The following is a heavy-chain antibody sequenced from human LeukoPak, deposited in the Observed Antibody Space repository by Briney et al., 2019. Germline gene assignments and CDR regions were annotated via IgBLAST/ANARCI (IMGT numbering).Heavy chain of an antibody. J-gene: IGHJ6*03. CDR3: ARVNRVRVPGGAGYYYYMEV. V-gene: IGHV4-59*08. D-gene: IGHD2-8*02. CDR2: IYYSGST. Sequence: SETLSLTCTVSGGSISSYYWSWIRQPPGKGLEWIGYIYYSGSTNYNPSPKSRVTISVDTSKNQFSLKLSSVTAADTAVYYCARVNRVRVPGGAGYYYYMEVWGKGTTVTVSS. CDR1: GGSISSYY.